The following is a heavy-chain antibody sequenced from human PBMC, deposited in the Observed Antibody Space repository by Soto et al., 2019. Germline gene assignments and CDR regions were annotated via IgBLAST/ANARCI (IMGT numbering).Heavy chain of an antibody. Sequence: SVKVSCKASGGTFSSYAISWVRQAPGQGLEWMGGIIPIFGTANYAQKFQGRVTITADESTSTAYMELSSLRSEDTAVYYCARSASYHGAFDYWGQGTLVTVSS. CDR2: IIPIFGTA. D-gene: IGHD1-26*01. J-gene: IGHJ4*02. CDR3: ARSASYHGAFDY. V-gene: IGHV1-69*13. CDR1: GGTFSSYA.